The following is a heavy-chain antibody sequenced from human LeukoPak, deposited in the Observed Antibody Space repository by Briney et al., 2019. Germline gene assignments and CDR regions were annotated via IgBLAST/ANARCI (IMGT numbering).Heavy chain of an antibody. CDR3: ARDYGYFDWFQGDY. CDR1: GFTFSSYA. J-gene: IGHJ4*02. D-gene: IGHD3-9*01. V-gene: IGHV3-30*04. Sequence: GRSLRLSCAASGFTFSSYAMYWVRQAPGKGLEWVAVISYDGSDKFYADSVKGRFTISRDSSKNSLYLQMNSLRAEDTAVYYCARDYGYFDWFQGDYWGQGTLVTVSS. CDR2: ISYDGSDK.